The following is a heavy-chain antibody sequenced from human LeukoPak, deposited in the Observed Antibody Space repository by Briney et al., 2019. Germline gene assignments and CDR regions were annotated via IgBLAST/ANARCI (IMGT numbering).Heavy chain of an antibody. Sequence: SQTLSLTCAISGDSVSSNSAAWNWIRQSPSRGLEWLGRTYYRSKWYTDYAASVKGRITIRSDTSKNQFSLQLNSVTPEDTAVYYRGRADYGGNYYYYGLDVWGQGTTVTVSS. D-gene: IGHD4-23*01. CDR3: GRADYGGNYYYYGLDV. CDR1: GDSVSSNSAA. CDR2: TYYRSKWYT. V-gene: IGHV6-1*01. J-gene: IGHJ6*02.